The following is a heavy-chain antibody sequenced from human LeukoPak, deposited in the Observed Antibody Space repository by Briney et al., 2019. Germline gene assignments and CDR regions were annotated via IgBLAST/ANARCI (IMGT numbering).Heavy chain of an antibody. CDR2: IRAYNGNT. CDR3: ARDGYSSGWFDY. Sequence: GASVKVSCRASGYTFTSYGISWVRQAPGEGLEWMGWIRAYNGNTNYAQKLEGRVTMTTDTSTSTAYMELRSLRSDDTAVYYCARDGYSSGWFDYWGQGTLVTVSS. V-gene: IGHV1-18*01. J-gene: IGHJ4*02. CDR1: GYTFTSYG. D-gene: IGHD6-19*01.